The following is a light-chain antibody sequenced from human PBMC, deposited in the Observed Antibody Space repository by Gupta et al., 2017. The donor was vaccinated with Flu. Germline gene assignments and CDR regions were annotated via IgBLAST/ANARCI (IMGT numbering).Light chain of an antibody. J-gene: IGLJ2*01. CDR1: SSDVGAYNY. V-gene: IGLV2-11*01. CDR3: CSYAGSYTVV. Sequence: SALTQPRSVSGSPGQSVTISCTGTSSDVGAYNYVSWYQQHPGKAPKLMIYDVTKRPSGVPDRFSGSKSGITASLTISGLQAEDEADYYCCSYAGSYTVVFGGGTKLTVL. CDR2: DVT.